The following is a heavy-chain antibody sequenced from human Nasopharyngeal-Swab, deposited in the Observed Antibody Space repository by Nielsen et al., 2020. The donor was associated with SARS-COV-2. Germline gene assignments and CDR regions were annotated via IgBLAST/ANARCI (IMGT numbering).Heavy chain of an antibody. V-gene: IGHV5-10-1*01. D-gene: IGHD6-19*01. Sequence: GESLKISCKGSGYSFTSYWISWVRQMPGKGLEWMGRIDPSDSYTNYSPSFQGHVTISADKSISTAYLQWSSLKASDTAMYYCARLASSGWYESIVGYYYYMDVWGKGTTVTVSS. CDR1: GYSFTSYW. CDR2: IDPSDSYT. CDR3: ARLASSGWYESIVGYYYYMDV. J-gene: IGHJ6*03.